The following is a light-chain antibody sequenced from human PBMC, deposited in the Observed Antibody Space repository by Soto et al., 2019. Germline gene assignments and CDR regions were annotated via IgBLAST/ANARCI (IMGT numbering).Light chain of an antibody. J-gene: IGLJ1*01. CDR3: SSYTDSSNYV. CDR1: SSDLAIYNY. CDR2: QVT. Sequence: QSVLTQPASVSGSPGQSITISCTGTSSDLAIYNYVSWYQQQPGKAPKLMIYQVTNRPSGVSNRFSGSRPGNTASLTISGLQAEDEAYYYCSSYTDSSNYVFGTGPKVTVL. V-gene: IGLV2-14*01.